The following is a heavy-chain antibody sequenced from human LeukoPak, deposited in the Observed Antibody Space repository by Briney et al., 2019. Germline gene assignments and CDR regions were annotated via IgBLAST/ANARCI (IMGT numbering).Heavy chain of an antibody. Sequence: GGSLRLSCAASGFTFSSYWMHWVRQAPGKGLVWVSRINSDGSSTSYADSVKGRFTISRDNAKNTLYLQMNSLRAEDTAVYYCARAMQQLAVGPRRGFDYWGQGTLVTVSS. CDR2: INSDGSST. CDR3: ARAMQQLAVGPRRGFDY. V-gene: IGHV3-74*01. CDR1: GFTFSSYW. D-gene: IGHD6-13*01. J-gene: IGHJ4*02.